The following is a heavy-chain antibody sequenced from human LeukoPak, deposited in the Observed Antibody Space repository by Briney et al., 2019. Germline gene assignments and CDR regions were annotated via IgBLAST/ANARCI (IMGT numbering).Heavy chain of an antibody. CDR1: EFDFSSHA. D-gene: IGHD4-17*01. CDR3: ANEIRPNDY. V-gene: IGHV3-23*01. CDR2: ISISGSKT. J-gene: IGHJ4*02. Sequence: GGSLRLSCVASEFDFSSHAMTWVRQAPGKGLEWVSAISISGSKTYYADSVKGRFTISRDNSKNTLYLQMNSLRAEDTAVYYCANEIRPNDYWGQGTQVTVSS.